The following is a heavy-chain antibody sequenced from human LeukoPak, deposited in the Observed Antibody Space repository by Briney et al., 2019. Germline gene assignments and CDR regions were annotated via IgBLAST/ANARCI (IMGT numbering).Heavy chain of an antibody. CDR3: ARAVRNTAMVYYYNGVDV. CDR2: IYNSGST. CDR1: GGSISSGSYY. D-gene: IGHD5-18*01. Sequence: SETLSLTCTVSGGSISSGSYYWSWIRQHPGKGLEWIGHIYNSGSTYYNPSLQSRVTISVDTSKNQFSLRLSSVTAADTALYYCARAVRNTAMVYYYNGVDVWGQGTTVTVSS. V-gene: IGHV4-31*03. J-gene: IGHJ6*02.